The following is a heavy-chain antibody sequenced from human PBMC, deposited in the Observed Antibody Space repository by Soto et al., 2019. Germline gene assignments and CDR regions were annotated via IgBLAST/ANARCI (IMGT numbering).Heavy chain of an antibody. Sequence: GGSLRLSCAASGFTFSSYAMSWVRQAPGKGLEWVSVISNSGGSTYNADSVKGRFTMSRDNSKNTLYLQMNSLRAEDTAVFYCAKERSSGWSFDYWGQGTLVTVSS. CDR2: ISNSGGST. J-gene: IGHJ4*02. V-gene: IGHV3-23*01. CDR1: GFTFSSYA. CDR3: AKERSSGWSFDY. D-gene: IGHD6-19*01.